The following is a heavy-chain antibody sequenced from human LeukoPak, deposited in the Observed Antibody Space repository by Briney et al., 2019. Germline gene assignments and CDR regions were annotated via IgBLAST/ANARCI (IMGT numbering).Heavy chain of an antibody. J-gene: IGHJ4*02. CDR3: ARDRVTFGGVMLPEY. V-gene: IGHV1-18*01. Sequence: GASVKVSCKASGYTFTNYGLSWVRQAPGQGLEWMEWISAYNGNTNYGQQFQGRVTMTTDTSTSTAYMEPKSMRSDDTAVYYCARDRVTFGGVMLPEYWGQGTLVTVSS. CDR2: ISAYNGNT. D-gene: IGHD3-16*01. CDR1: GYTFTNYG.